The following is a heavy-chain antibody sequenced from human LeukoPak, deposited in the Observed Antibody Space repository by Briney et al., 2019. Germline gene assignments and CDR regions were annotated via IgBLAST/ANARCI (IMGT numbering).Heavy chain of an antibody. D-gene: IGHD1-26*01. CDR2: ISSNGGST. CDR3: ARGGGVSVGRPENWFDP. V-gene: IGHV3-64*04. Sequence: PGGSLRLSCSASGFTFSSYAMHWVRQAPGKGLEYVSAISSNGGSTYYADSVKGRFTISRDNAKNSLYLQMNSLRAEDTAVYYCARGGGVSVGRPENWFDPWGQGTLVTVSS. CDR1: GFTFSSYA. J-gene: IGHJ5*02.